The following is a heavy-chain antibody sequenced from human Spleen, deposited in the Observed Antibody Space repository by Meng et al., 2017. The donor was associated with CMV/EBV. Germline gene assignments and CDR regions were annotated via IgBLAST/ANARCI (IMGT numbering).Heavy chain of an antibody. V-gene: IGHV3-23*03. CDR2: IYSGGSST. J-gene: IGHJ4*02. CDR1: GFIFSSFA. CDR3: AKGLQAFRPQPYYFDY. Sequence: SGFIFSSFAMSWVRQAPGKGLEWVSVIYSGGSSTYYADSVKGRFTISRDNSKNMLYLQMNSLRAEDTAVYYCAKGLQAFRPQPYYFDYWGQGTLVTVSS. D-gene: IGHD4-11*01.